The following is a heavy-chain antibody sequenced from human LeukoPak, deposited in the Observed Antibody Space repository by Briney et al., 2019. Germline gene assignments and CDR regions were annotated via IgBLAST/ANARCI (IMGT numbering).Heavy chain of an antibody. CDR3: AREADCSSTSCPYDV. CDR2: IYYSGST. D-gene: IGHD2-2*01. V-gene: IGHV4-39*02. J-gene: IGHJ6*04. Sequence: SETLSLTCTVSGGSISSSSSYWGWIRQPPGKGLEWIGSIYYSGSTYYNPSLKSRVTISVDTSKNQFSLKLSSVTAADTAVYYCAREADCSSTSCPYDVWGKGTTVTVSS. CDR1: GGSISSSSSY.